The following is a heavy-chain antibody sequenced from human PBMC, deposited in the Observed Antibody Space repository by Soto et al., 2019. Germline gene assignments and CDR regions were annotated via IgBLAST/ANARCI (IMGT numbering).Heavy chain of an antibody. CDR1: GFTFDDYA. CDR3: AKDIRGIVVVPAAIPNYYGIDV. J-gene: IGHJ6*02. D-gene: IGHD2-2*01. Sequence: GGSLRLSCAASGFTFDDYAMHWVRQAPGKGLEWVSGISWNSGSIGYAYSVKGRFTISRDNAKNSLYLQMNSLRAEDTYLYYSAKDIRGIVVVPAAIPNYYGIDVWGQGTTVTVSS. V-gene: IGHV3-9*01. CDR2: ISWNSGSI.